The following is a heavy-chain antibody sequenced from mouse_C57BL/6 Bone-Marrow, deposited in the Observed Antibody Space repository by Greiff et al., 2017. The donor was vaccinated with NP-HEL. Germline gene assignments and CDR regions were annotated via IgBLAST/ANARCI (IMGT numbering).Heavy chain of an antibody. D-gene: IGHD4-1*01. J-gene: IGHJ2*01. CDR2: INYDGSST. V-gene: IGHV5-16*01. CDR1: GFTFSDYY. Sequence: EVQLVESEGGLVQPGSSMKLSCTASGFTFSDYYMAWVRQVPEKGLEWVANINYDGSSTYYLDSLKSRFIISRDNAKNILYLQMSSLKSEDTATYYCAREEGGTLDYWGQGTTLTVSS. CDR3: AREEGGTLDY.